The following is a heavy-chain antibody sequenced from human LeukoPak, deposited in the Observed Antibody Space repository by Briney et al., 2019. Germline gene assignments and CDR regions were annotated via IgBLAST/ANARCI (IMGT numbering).Heavy chain of an antibody. V-gene: IGHV3-7*03. D-gene: IGHD6-13*01. CDR2: IKEDGSAQ. CDR1: GFTFNSYW. J-gene: IGHJ4*02. CDR3: AKELLGGSSPNDY. Sequence: PGGSLRLSCAASGFTFNSYWMSWVRQAPGKGLEWVANIKEDGSAQYYVDSVKGRFTISRDNAQNSLNLQMNSLRAEDTAVYYCAKELLGGSSPNDYWGQGTLVTVSS.